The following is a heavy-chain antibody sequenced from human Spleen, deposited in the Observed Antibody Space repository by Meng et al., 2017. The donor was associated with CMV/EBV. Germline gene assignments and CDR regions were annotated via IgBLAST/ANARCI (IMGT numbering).Heavy chain of an antibody. CDR3: ARQFSGFGTIDF. Sequence: GSLRLSCAVSGASITTTKWWTWVRQPPGKGLEWVGEIDHSGNSNSNPSLKSRLTLSLDTSKNQFSLNVTSVTAADTAVYYCARQFSGFGTIDFWGQGTLVTVSS. V-gene: IGHV4-4*02. CDR1: GASITTTKW. J-gene: IGHJ4*02. CDR2: IDHSGNS. D-gene: IGHD5-12*01.